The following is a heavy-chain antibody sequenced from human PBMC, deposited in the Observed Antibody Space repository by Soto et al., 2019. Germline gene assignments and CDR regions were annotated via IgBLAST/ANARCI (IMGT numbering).Heavy chain of an antibody. CDR2: ITDTGGDT. CDR3: ARGSTDSYPGSRIFDF. J-gene: IGHJ4*02. Sequence: GGSLRLSCVASGITFGGRAMSWVRQAPGEGLEWVSTITDTGGDTKYADSVRGRFTMSRDNSKKTLYLQMNSLRVEDSALYYCARGSTDSYPGSRIFDFWGRGTLVTVSS. CDR1: GITFGGRA. V-gene: IGHV3-23*01. D-gene: IGHD3-10*01.